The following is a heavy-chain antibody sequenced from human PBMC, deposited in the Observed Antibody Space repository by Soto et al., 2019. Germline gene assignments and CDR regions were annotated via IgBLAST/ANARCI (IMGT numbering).Heavy chain of an antibody. CDR1: GYTFTSYY. CDR2: INPSGGST. Sequence: ASVKVSCKASGYTFTSYYMHWVRQAPGQGLEWMGIINPSGGSTSYAQKFQGRVTMTRDTSTSTVYMELSSLRSEDTAVYYCARGVGVLRYFDWLLSNWFEPWGQGTLVTVSS. CDR3: ARGVGVLRYFDWLLSNWFEP. J-gene: IGHJ5*02. D-gene: IGHD3-9*01. V-gene: IGHV1-46*01.